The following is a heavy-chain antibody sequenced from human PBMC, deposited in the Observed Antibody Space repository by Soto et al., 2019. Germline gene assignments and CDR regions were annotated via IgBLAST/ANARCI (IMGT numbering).Heavy chain of an antibody. J-gene: IGHJ4*02. CDR1: GFTFSSYA. Sequence: PGGSLRLSCAASGFTFSSYAMSWVRQAPGKGLEWVSAISGSGGSTYYADSVKGRFTISRDNSKNTLYLQMNSLRAEDTAVYYCAKGATYYYGSGSQEDFDYWGQRTLVTVSS. V-gene: IGHV3-23*01. CDR2: ISGSGGST. CDR3: AKGATYYYGSGSQEDFDY. D-gene: IGHD3-10*01.